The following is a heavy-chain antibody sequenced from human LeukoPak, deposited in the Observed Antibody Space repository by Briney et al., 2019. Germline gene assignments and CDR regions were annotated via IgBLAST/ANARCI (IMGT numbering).Heavy chain of an antibody. CDR1: GGSISSSSYY. D-gene: IGHD2-15*01. CDR3: ATMLLGYCSGGSCYPGPLDY. Sequence: PSETLSLTCSVSGGSISSSSYYWGWIRQPPGKGLEWIGSIYYSGSTYYNPSLKSRVTISVDTSKNQFSLKLSSVTAADTAVYYCATMLLGYCSGGSCYPGPLDYWGQGTLVTVSS. J-gene: IGHJ4*02. CDR2: IYYSGST. V-gene: IGHV4-39*07.